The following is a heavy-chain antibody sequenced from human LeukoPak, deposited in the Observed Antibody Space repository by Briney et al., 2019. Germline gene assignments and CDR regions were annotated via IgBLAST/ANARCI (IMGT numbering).Heavy chain of an antibody. CDR3: ARVGYCSSTSCLTFFDC. CDR1: GGTFSSYA. D-gene: IGHD2-2*01. V-gene: IGHV1-69*13. Sequence: SVKVSCKASGGTFSSYAISWVRQAPGQGLEWMGGIIPIFGTANYAQKFQGRVTITADESTSTAYMELSSLRSEDTAVYYCARVGYCSSTSCLTFFDCWGQETLVTVSS. CDR2: IIPIFGTA. J-gene: IGHJ4*02.